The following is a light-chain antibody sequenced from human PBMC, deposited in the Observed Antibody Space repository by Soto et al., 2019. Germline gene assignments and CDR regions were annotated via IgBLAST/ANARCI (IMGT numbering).Light chain of an antibody. CDR1: RRVSGN. V-gene: IGKV3-11*01. CDR3: QQRSNWPST. Sequence: EIVLTQSPAPLSLSPGNRATLSCRASRRVSGNLAWYQQKPGQAPRLLIYDASNRATGIPARFSGSGSGTDFTLTITSLEPEDFAVYYCQQRSNWPSTFGGGTKVEI. J-gene: IGKJ4*01. CDR2: DAS.